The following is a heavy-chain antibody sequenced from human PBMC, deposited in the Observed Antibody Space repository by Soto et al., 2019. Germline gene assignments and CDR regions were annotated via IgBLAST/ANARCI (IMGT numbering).Heavy chain of an antibody. D-gene: IGHD6-19*01. V-gene: IGHV3-23*01. CDR1: GFTFSSYA. J-gene: IGHJ3*02. Sequence: EVQLLESGGGLVQPGGSLRLSCAASGFTFSSYAMSWVRQAPGKGLEWVSAISGSGGTTYYADSVKGRFTFSRDNSKNTLYRQMTSLRSEYTAVYYCAKTANGWFSAFDIWGQGTMVTVSS. CDR2: ISGSGGTT. CDR3: AKTANGWFSAFDI.